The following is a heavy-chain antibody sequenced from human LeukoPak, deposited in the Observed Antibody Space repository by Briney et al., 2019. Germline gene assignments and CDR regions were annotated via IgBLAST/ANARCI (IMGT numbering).Heavy chain of an antibody. CDR1: GFTFSSYD. CDR2: IGTAGDT. V-gene: IGHV3-13*01. Sequence: PGGSLRLSCAASGFTFSSYDMHWVRHATGKGLEWVSAIGTAGDTYYPGSVKGRSTISRENAKNALYLQMNSLRAEDTAVYYCARGLLGFYYGMGVWAKGPRSPSP. D-gene: IGHD2-21*01. J-gene: IGHJ6*02. CDR3: ARGLLGFYYGMGV.